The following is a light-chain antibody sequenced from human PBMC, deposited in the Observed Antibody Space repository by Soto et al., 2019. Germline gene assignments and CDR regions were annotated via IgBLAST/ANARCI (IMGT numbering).Light chain of an antibody. Sequence: QSVLTQPASVSGSPGQSITISCTGTSSDVGSYNLVSWYQQHPGKAPKLMIYEGSKRPSGVSNRFSGSKSGNTASLTISGLQAEDEADYYCCSYAGNSTHAVFGGGTKLTVL. J-gene: IGLJ7*01. V-gene: IGLV2-23*01. CDR2: EGS. CDR1: SSDVGSYNL. CDR3: CSYAGNSTHAV.